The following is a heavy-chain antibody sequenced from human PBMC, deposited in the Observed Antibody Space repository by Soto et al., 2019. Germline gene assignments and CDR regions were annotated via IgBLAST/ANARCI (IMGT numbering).Heavy chain of an antibody. D-gene: IGHD5-12*01. CDR2: IIPIFGTA. V-gene: IGHV1-69*13. CDR3: ARDHSGCDWAGPAYYGMEV. CDR1: GGTFSSYA. J-gene: IGHJ6*02. Sequence: ASVKVSCKASGGTFSSYALSWVRQAPGQGLEWMGGIIPIFGTANYAQKFQGRVTITADECTSTAYMELSSLRSEDTPVYYCARDHSGCDWAGPAYYGMEVWGQGTTVTVSS.